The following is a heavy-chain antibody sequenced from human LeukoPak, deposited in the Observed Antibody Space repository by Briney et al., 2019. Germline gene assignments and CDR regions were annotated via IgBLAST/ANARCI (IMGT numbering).Heavy chain of an antibody. Sequence: SETLSLTRAVYGGSFSGYYWSWIRQPPGKGLEWIGEINHSGSTNYNPSLKSRVTISVDTSKNQFSLKLSSVTAADTAVYYCARRIAAAGRDFDYWGQGTLVTVSS. J-gene: IGHJ4*02. CDR2: INHSGST. CDR1: GGSFSGYY. D-gene: IGHD6-13*01. CDR3: ARRIAAAGRDFDY. V-gene: IGHV4-34*01.